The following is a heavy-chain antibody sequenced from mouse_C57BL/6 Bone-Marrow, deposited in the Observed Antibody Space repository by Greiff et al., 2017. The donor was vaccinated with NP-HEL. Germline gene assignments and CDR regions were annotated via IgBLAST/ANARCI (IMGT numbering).Heavy chain of an antibody. V-gene: IGHV1-42*01. CDR2: INPSTGGT. Sequence: EVQLQQSGPELVKPGASVKISCKASGYSFTGYYMNWVKQSPEKSLEWIGEINPSTGGTTYNQKFKAKATLTVDKSSSTAYMQLKSLTSEDSAVYYCARRRRTAQATRIYYYAMDYWGQGTSVTVSS. J-gene: IGHJ4*01. CDR1: GYSFTGYY. D-gene: IGHD3-2*02. CDR3: ARRRRTAQATRIYYYAMDY.